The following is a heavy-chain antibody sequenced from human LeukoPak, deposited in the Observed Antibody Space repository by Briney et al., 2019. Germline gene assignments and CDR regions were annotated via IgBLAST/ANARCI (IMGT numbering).Heavy chain of an antibody. CDR1: GYTFTGYY. V-gene: IGHV1-2*06. CDR3: ARGAAAAANTDY. D-gene: IGHD6-13*01. CDR2: INPNSGGT. Sequence: ASVKVSCKASGYTFTGYYMHWVRQAPGQGLEWMGRINPNSGGTNYAQKFQGRVTMTRDTSISTAYMELSRLRSDDTAVYYSARGAAAAANTDYWGQGTLVTVSS. J-gene: IGHJ4*02.